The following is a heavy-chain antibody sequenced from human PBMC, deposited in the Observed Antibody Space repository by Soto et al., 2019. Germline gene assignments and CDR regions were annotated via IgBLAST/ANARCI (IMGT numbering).Heavy chain of an antibody. V-gene: IGHV1-18*01. D-gene: IGHD3-22*01. CDR1: GYTFTSYG. Sequence: ASVKVSCKASGYTFTSYGISWVRQAPGQGLEWMGWISAYNGNTNYAQKLQGRVTMTTDTSTSTAYMELRSLRSDDTAVYYCAGAIREDYYDSSGYYPDAFDIWGQGTMVTVSS. CDR2: ISAYNGNT. CDR3: AGAIREDYYDSSGYYPDAFDI. J-gene: IGHJ3*02.